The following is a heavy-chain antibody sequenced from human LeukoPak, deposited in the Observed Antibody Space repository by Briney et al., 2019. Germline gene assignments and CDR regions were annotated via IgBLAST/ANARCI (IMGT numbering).Heavy chain of an antibody. J-gene: IGHJ4*02. CDR1: GYTFTSYY. Sequence: ASVKVSCKASGYTFTSYYMHWVRQAPGQGLEWMGWINPSSGGTNYAQKFQGRVTMTRDTSISTAYMELSRLRSDDTAVYYCARESDYDVLTGYYLAYWGQGTLVTVSS. CDR2: INPSSGGT. CDR3: ARESDYDVLTGYYLAY. V-gene: IGHV1-2*02. D-gene: IGHD3-9*01.